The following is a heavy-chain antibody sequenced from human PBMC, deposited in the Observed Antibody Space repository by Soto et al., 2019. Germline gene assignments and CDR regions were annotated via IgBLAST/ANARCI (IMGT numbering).Heavy chain of an antibody. J-gene: IGHJ4*02. V-gene: IGHV1-18*01. D-gene: IGHD3-9*01. CDR2: ISAYNGNT. Sequence: ASVKVSCKASGYTFTSYGISWVRQAPGQGLEWMGRISAYNGNTNYAQKLQGRVTMTTDTSTSTAYMELRSLRSDDTAVYYCARVIPPNDNFDYWGQGTLVTVSS. CDR1: GYTFTSYG. CDR3: ARVIPPNDNFDY.